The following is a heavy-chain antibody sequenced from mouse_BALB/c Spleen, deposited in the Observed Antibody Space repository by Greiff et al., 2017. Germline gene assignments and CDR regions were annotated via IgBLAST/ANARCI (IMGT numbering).Heavy chain of an antibody. CDR2: IWAGGST. CDR1: GFSLTSYG. CDR3: ARAYYGSSPYYFDY. V-gene: IGHV2-9*02. Sequence: QVHVKQSGPGLVAPSQSLSITCTVSGFSLTSYGVHWVRQPPGKGLEWLGVIWAGGSTNYNSALMSRLSISKDNSKSQVFLKMNSLQTDDTAMYYCARAYYGSSPYYFDYWGQGTTLTVSS. D-gene: IGHD1-1*01. J-gene: IGHJ2*01.